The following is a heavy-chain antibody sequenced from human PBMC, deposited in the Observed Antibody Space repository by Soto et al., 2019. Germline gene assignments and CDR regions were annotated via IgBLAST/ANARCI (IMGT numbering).Heavy chain of an antibody. CDR2: INPSGGST. Sequence: ASVKVSCKASGYTFTSYYMHWVRQAPGQGLEWMGIINPSGGSTSYAQKFQGRVTMTRDTSTSTVYMELSSLRSENTAVYYCAREHIVVVTANTSPEFQHWGRGTLAPVFS. V-gene: IGHV1-46*01. CDR1: GYTFTSYY. J-gene: IGHJ1*01. CDR3: AREHIVVVTANTSPEFQH. D-gene: IGHD2-21*02.